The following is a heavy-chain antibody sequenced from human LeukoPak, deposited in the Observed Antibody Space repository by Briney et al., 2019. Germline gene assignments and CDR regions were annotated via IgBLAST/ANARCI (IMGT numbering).Heavy chain of an antibody. D-gene: IGHD2-2*01. V-gene: IGHV3-21*01. CDR3: ARDSMDGYYYYYGMDV. Sequence: GGSLRLSCAASGFTFSSYAMHWVRQAPGKGLEWVSSISSSSSYIYYADSVKGRFTISRDNAKNSLYLQMNSLRAEDTAVYYCARDSMDGYYYYYGMDVWGQGTTVTVSS. CDR2: ISSSSSYI. CDR1: GFTFSSYA. J-gene: IGHJ6*02.